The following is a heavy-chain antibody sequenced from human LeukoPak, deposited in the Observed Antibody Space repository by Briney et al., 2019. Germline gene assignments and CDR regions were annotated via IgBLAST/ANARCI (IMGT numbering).Heavy chain of an antibody. CDR3: ARERFLTLYYGSGSYYNGLDI. D-gene: IGHD3-10*01. J-gene: IGHJ3*02. V-gene: IGHV4-59*12. CDR2: IYYSGST. CDR1: GGSISSYY. Sequence: SETLSLTCTVSGGSISSYYWSWIRQPPGKGLEWLGYIYYSGSTNYNPSLKSRVTISVDTSKNQFSLKLSSVTAADTAVYYCARERFLTLYYGSGSYYNGLDIWGQGTMVTVSS.